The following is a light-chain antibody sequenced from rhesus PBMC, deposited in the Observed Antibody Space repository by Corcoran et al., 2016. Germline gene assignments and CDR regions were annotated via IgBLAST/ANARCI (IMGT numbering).Light chain of an antibody. Sequence: QAAPTQSPSVSGSPGPSVTISCPGTCSDIGANNRFSWYQHGPGKAPKLMIYDVNKRPSPVSDHFSGPKSGSTASLTISGLQAEDEAHYYCSLYGSGRTYIFGDGTRLTVL. CDR2: DVN. CDR1: CSDIGANNR. CDR3: SLYGSGRTYI. V-gene: IGLV2-13*03. J-gene: IGLJ1*01.